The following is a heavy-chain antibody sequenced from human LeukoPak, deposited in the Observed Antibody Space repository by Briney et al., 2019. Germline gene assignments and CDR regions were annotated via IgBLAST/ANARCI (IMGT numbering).Heavy chain of an antibody. V-gene: IGHV3-74*01. Sequence: GGSLRLSCAASGFTFSSYWMHWVRQAPGKGLVWVSRINSDGSSTSYADSVKGRFTISRDNAKNSLYLQMNSLRAEDTAVYYCARDTSGWYAAFDYWGQGTLVTVSS. CDR1: GFTFSSYW. D-gene: IGHD6-19*01. CDR3: ARDTSGWYAAFDY. J-gene: IGHJ4*02. CDR2: INSDGSST.